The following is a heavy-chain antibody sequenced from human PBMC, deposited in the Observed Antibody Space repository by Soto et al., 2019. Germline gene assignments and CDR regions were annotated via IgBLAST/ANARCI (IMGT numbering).Heavy chain of an antibody. D-gene: IGHD4-17*01. Sequence: QVQLVQSGVELKEPGASVKVSCKASGYTFTTYGITWVRQAPGQGLEWVGWTSTYKGNTNYEQRLQGRVTLTTDTSTSTAYMELRSLSSDDTAVYYCARGDYGDYWGQGTLVTVSS. V-gene: IGHV1-18*01. J-gene: IGHJ4*02. CDR3: ARGDYGDY. CDR2: TSTYKGNT. CDR1: GYTFTTYG.